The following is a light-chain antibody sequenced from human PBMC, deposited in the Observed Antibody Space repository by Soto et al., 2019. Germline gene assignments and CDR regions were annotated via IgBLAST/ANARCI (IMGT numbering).Light chain of an antibody. V-gene: IGLV1-44*01. CDR2: SNN. CDR1: SSNIGSNT. J-gene: IGLJ1*01. CDR3: AAWDDSLNGFYA. Sequence: SSSNIGSNTVNWYQQLSGTAPKLLIYSNNQRPSGVPDRFSGSKSGTSASLAISGLQSEDEADYSCAAWDDSLNGFYAFGTGTKVTVL.